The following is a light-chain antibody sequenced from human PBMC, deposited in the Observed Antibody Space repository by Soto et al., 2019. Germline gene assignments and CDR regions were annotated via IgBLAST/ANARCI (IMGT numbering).Light chain of an antibody. Sequence: EIVLTQSPGTLSLSPGERATLSCRASQSVSSSYLAWYQQKPGQAPRLLIYGASSRATGIPDRFSGNGSGTDFTLTISRLEPEDFAVYYCQQYGSSPLMYTFGQGTKLEIK. J-gene: IGKJ2*01. CDR2: GAS. V-gene: IGKV3-20*01. CDR3: QQYGSSPLMYT. CDR1: QSVSSSY.